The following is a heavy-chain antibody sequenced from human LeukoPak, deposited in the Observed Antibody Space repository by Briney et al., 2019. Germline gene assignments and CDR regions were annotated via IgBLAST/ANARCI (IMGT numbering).Heavy chain of an antibody. V-gene: IGHV3-30*03. CDR3: ARDTAYYFDY. D-gene: IGHD4-17*01. J-gene: IGHJ4*02. Sequence: GGSLRLSCAASGFAFRSYGMTWVRQAPGKGLEWVAVISYDGSNKYYADSVKGRFTISRDNSKNTLYLQMNSLRAEDTAVYYCARDTAYYFDYWGQGTLVTVSS. CDR1: GFAFRSYG. CDR2: ISYDGSNK.